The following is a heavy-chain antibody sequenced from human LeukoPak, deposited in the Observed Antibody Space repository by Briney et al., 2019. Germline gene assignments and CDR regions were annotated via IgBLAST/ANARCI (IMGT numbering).Heavy chain of an antibody. J-gene: IGHJ4*02. Sequence: PGGSLRLSCAASGFTFSSYAMSWVRQAPGEGLEWVSGISTSGGSTGYADSVRGRFTISRDNPGNTLYMEMNSLRGEDTAVYYCTIMHPYYDGSGYWVQWGQGTLVTVSS. CDR2: ISTSGGST. D-gene: IGHD3-22*01. CDR3: TIMHPYYDGSGYWVQ. CDR1: GFTFSSYA. V-gene: IGHV3-23*01.